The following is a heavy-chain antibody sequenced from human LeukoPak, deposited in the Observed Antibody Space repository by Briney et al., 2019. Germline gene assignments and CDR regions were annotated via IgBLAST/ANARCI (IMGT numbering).Heavy chain of an antibody. Sequence: GGSLRLSCATSGFTFSSYAMSWVRQAPGKGLEWVSAISGSGGSTYYADSVKGRFTISRDNSKNTLYLQMNSLRAEDTAVYYCARGPSFWSGYSAFDPWGQGTLVTVSS. V-gene: IGHV3-23*01. J-gene: IGHJ5*02. CDR1: GFTFSSYA. CDR3: ARGPSFWSGYSAFDP. D-gene: IGHD3-3*01. CDR2: ISGSGGST.